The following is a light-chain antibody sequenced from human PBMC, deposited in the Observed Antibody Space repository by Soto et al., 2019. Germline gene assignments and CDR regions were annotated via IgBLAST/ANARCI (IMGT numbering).Light chain of an antibody. Sequence: QSALTQPASVSGSPGQSVTISCTGTSSDVGAYKYVSWYQKHPGKAPKLMIYGVSNRPSGVSNRFSGSKSGNTAFLTISVLQPEDEADYYCSSFTGPTTLDVFGTGTKVIVL. CDR2: GVS. J-gene: IGLJ1*01. CDR3: SSFTGPTTLDV. CDR1: SSDVGAYKY. V-gene: IGLV2-14*03.